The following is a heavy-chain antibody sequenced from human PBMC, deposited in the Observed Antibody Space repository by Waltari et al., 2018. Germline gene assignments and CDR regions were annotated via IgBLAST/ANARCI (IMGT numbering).Heavy chain of an antibody. J-gene: IGHJ4*02. CDR3: ARGGETWNRLETHFDY. Sequence: QVQLVQSGAEVKKPGSSVKVSCKASGGTFSSYAISWVRQAPGQGLEWMGGIKTSTGNTKYSQKFQGRVTLNRDSSATTAYMDVSSLKSEDTAIYYCARGGETWNRLETHFDYWGQGTLVTVSS. D-gene: IGHD1-1*01. CDR1: GGTFSSYA. V-gene: IGHV1-69*05. CDR2: IKTSTGNT.